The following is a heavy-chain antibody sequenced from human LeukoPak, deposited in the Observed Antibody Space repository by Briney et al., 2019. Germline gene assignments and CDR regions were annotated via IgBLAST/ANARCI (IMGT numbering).Heavy chain of an antibody. D-gene: IGHD6-13*01. V-gene: IGHV4-38-2*02. CDR2: IYHSGST. J-gene: IGHJ4*02. Sequence: SETLSLTCTVSGYSISSGYYWGWIRQPPGKGLEWIGSIYHSGSTHYNPSLKSRVTISVDTSKNQFSLKLSSVTAADTAVYYCARLGPAAGTSFDYWGQGTLVTVSS. CDR1: GYSISSGYY. CDR3: ARLGPAAGTSFDY.